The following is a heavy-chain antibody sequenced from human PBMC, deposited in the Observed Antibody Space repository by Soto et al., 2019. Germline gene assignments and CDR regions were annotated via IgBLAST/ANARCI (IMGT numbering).Heavy chain of an antibody. CDR3: AKVASSLSSGDDY. V-gene: IGHV3-30*18. CDR1: GFTFSSYG. J-gene: IGHJ4*02. D-gene: IGHD3-10*01. Sequence: GGSLRLSCAASGFTFSSYGMHWVRQAPGKGLEWVAVISYDGSNKYYADSVKGRFTISRDNSKNTLYLQMNSLRAEDTAVYYCAKVASSLSSGDDYWGQGTLVTVSS. CDR2: ISYDGSNK.